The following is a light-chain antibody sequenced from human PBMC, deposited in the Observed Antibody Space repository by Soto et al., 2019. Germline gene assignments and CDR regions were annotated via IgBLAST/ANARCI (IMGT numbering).Light chain of an antibody. J-gene: IGLJ2*01. CDR2: EGS. V-gene: IGLV2-23*01. Sequence: QSALNQPASVSGSPGQSITISCTGTSSHIGSFSLVSWYQHHPGKAPKLIIYEGSKRPSGLYNRFSGSKSGNTASLTISGLQAEDEADYYCCSYVGSSIYVVFGGGTKVTVL. CDR3: CSYVGSSIYVV. CDR1: SSHIGSFSL.